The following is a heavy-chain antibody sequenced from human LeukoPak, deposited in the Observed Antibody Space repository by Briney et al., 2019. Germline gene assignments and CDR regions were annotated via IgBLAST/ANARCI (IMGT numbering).Heavy chain of an antibody. J-gene: IGHJ6*02. CDR3: ASCITIFGPNYYGMDV. Sequence: ASVKVSCKASGYTFTSYDINWVRQATGQGLEWMGITNPSGGSTSYAQKFQGRVTMTRDTSTSTVYMELSSLRSEDTAVYYCASCITIFGPNYYGMDVWGQGTTVTVSS. V-gene: IGHV1-46*01. CDR1: GYTFTSYD. CDR2: TNPSGGST. D-gene: IGHD3-3*01.